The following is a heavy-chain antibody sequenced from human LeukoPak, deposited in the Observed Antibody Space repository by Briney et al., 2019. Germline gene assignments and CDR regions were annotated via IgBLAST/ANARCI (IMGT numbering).Heavy chain of an antibody. Sequence: GASVKVSCKASGGTFSSNAISWVRQAPGQGLEWMRGIIPIFGTANYAQKFQGRVTITADESTSTAYMELSSLRSEDTAVYYCARFERVVTGYFDYWGQGTLVTVSS. V-gene: IGHV1-69*01. CDR2: IIPIFGTA. J-gene: IGHJ4*02. CDR3: ARFERVVTGYFDY. D-gene: IGHD4-23*01. CDR1: GGTFSSNA.